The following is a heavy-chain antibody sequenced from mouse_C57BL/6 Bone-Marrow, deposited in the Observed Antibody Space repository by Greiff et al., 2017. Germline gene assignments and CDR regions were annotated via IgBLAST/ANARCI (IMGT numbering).Heavy chain of an antibody. CDR2: INPSNGGT. V-gene: IGHV1-53*01. D-gene: IGHD2-4*01. Sequence: VQLQQPGTELVKPGASVKLSCKASGYTFTSYWMHWVKQRPGQGLEWIGNINPSNGGTNYNEKFKSKATLTVDKSSSTSYMQLSSLTSEDSAVYYCARDDYDAGWYFDVWGTGTTVTVSS. J-gene: IGHJ1*03. CDR1: GYTFTSYW. CDR3: ARDDYDAGWYFDV.